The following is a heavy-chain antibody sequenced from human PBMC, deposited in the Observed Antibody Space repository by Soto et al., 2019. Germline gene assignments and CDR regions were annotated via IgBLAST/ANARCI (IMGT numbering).Heavy chain of an antibody. J-gene: IGHJ6*02. Sequence: ASVKVSCKASGYTFTSYYMHWVRQAPGQGLQWMGIINPSGGSTSYAQKFQGRVTMTRDTSTSTVYMELSSLRSEDTAVYYCARDSELLSITNYYYNGMDVWGQGTTVTVSS. V-gene: IGHV1-46*01. CDR1: GYTFTSYY. D-gene: IGHD3-10*01. CDR3: ARDSELLSITNYYYNGMDV. CDR2: INPSGGST.